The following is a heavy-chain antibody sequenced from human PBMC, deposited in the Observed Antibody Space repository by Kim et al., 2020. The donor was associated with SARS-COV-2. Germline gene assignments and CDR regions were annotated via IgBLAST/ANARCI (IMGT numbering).Heavy chain of an antibody. J-gene: IGHJ3*01. D-gene: IGHD1-1*01. CDR2: IFYSGST. CDR3: ARNARRYFGSGDSFNV. Sequence: SETLSLTCTVSGDSITSVGFYWSWLRQYPGKGPEWIGYIFYSGSTSSTPSLKSRIAISRDTSKNQFSLRLISVTAADTAIYYCARNARRYFGSGDSFNVWGQGTLVTVSS. V-gene: IGHV4-31*03. CDR1: GDSITSVGFY.